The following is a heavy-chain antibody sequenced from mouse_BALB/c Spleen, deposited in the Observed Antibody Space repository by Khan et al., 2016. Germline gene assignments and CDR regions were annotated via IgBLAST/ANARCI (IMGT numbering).Heavy chain of an antibody. D-gene: IGHD1-1*01. J-gene: IGHJ1*01. CDR3: ARQRNYGSTYRWYFDV. Sequence: EVELVESGGDLVKPGGSLKLSCAASGFTFSSYGMSWVRQTPDKRLEWVATISTGGSYTYYTDSVKGRFTISSDNANNTLYLQMSSPKSEDTAMYYCARQRNYGSTYRWYFDVWGAGTTVTVSS. CDR2: ISTGGSYT. V-gene: IGHV5-6*01. CDR1: GFTFSSYG.